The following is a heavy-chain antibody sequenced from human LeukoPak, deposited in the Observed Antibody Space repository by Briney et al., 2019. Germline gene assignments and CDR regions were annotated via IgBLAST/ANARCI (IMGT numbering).Heavy chain of an antibody. D-gene: IGHD6-19*01. J-gene: IGHJ4*02. CDR1: GFTFSNAW. Sequence: GGSLRLSCAASGFTFSNAWMHWVRQAPGKGLVWVSRINSDGSSTSYADSVKGRFTISRDNAKNTLYLQMNSLRAEDTAVYYCASGIAVAGTGFDYWGQGTLVTVSS. CDR3: ASGIAVAGTGFDY. V-gene: IGHV3-74*01. CDR2: INSDGSST.